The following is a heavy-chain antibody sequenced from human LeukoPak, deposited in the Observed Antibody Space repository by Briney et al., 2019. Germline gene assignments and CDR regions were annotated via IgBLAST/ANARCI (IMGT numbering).Heavy chain of an antibody. V-gene: IGHV1-46*01. CDR1: GYTLTELS. Sequence: ASVKVSCKVSGYTLTELSMHWVRQAPGQGLEWMGIINPSGGSTSYAQKFQGRVTMTRDTSTSTVYMELSSLRSEDTAVYYCARTIAARPDNWFDPWGQGTLVTVSS. D-gene: IGHD6-6*01. J-gene: IGHJ5*02. CDR3: ARTIAARPDNWFDP. CDR2: INPSGGST.